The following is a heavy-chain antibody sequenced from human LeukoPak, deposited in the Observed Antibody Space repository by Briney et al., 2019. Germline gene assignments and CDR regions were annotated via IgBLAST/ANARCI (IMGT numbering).Heavy chain of an antibody. CDR1: GFTFSSNY. CDR3: VKSRRVGANQRGLFDY. D-gene: IGHD1-26*01. Sequence: GGSLRLSCAASGFTFSSNYMSWVRQAPGKGLEWVSSVSGSGRNTFYPDSVEGRFTISRDNSKNTVYLRMNSLRADDTAVYYCVKSRRVGANQRGLFDYWGQGTLVTVSP. J-gene: IGHJ4*02. CDR2: VSGSGRNT. V-gene: IGHV3-23*01.